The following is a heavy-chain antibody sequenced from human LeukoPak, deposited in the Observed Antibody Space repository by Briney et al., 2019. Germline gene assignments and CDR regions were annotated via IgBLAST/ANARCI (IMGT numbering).Heavy chain of an antibody. Sequence: QPGGSLRLSCAASGFTFSSHAMSWVRQAPGKGLEWVSTITTSDGNTYYADSVKGRFTVSRDNSKNTLFLQMNSLRAEDTAVYYCAKDGGLWVSAHWGDSWGRGTLVTVSS. CDR2: ITTSDGNT. CDR3: AKDGGLWVSAHWGDS. CDR1: GFTFSSHA. J-gene: IGHJ4*02. D-gene: IGHD7-27*01. V-gene: IGHV3-23*01.